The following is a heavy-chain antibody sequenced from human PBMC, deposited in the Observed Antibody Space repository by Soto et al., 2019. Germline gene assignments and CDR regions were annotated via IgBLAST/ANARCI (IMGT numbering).Heavy chain of an antibody. Sequence: SETLSLTCTLSGGSISREGYYWTWIRQHPGKGLEWIGDFYYSGTTPSNPSLKSRLTISVDTSNNQFSLRLSSVTAADTAMYYCARRHDIWAGSDSFDVWGRGTMVTVSS. V-gene: IGHV4-31*03. CDR3: ARRHDIWAGSDSFDV. CDR1: GGSISREGYY. CDR2: FYYSGTT. D-gene: IGHD3-9*01. J-gene: IGHJ3*01.